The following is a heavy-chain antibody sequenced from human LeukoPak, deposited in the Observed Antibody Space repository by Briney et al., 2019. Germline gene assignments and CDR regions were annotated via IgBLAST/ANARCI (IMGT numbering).Heavy chain of an antibody. Sequence: ASVKVSCKVSGFTLTELSMHWVRQAPGKGLEGMGGFDPEDGEIIYAQNFQDRVTMTEDTSADTAYMELSSLRSDDTAVYYCATMLRGIVVPRFDDWGQGTLLTVSS. D-gene: IGHD3-10*01. CDR3: ATMLRGIVVPRFDD. CDR2: FDPEDGEI. V-gene: IGHV1-24*01. CDR1: GFTLTELS. J-gene: IGHJ4*02.